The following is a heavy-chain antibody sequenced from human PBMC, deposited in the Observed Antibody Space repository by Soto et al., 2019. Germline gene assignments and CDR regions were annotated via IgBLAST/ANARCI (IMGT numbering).Heavy chain of an antibody. CDR3: ARGIVDTAMEWGFYFDY. V-gene: IGHV3-53*04. Sequence: GGSLRLSCAASGFTVSSNYMSWVRQAPGKGLEWVSVIYSGGSTYYADSVKGRFTISRHNSKNTLYLLMNSLRAEDTAVYYCARGIVDTAMEWGFYFDYWGQGTLVTVSS. CDR1: GFTVSSNY. CDR2: IYSGGST. D-gene: IGHD5-18*01. J-gene: IGHJ4*02.